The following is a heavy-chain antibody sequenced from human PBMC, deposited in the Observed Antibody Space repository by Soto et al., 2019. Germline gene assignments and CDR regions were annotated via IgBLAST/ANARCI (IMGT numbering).Heavy chain of an antibody. CDR3: ARDLGSCSSTSCRPFDY. Sequence: QVQLRESGPGLVKTSGTLSLTCAVSGGSISTITWWSWVRQRPGKGLQWIGEIYHSGSTNYNPSLKSRVTISVDKSKNQFSLELSSVTAADTSVYYCARDLGSCSSTSCRPFDYWGQGTLVTVSS. D-gene: IGHD2-2*03. CDR2: IYHSGST. J-gene: IGHJ4*02. V-gene: IGHV4-4*02. CDR1: GGSISTITW.